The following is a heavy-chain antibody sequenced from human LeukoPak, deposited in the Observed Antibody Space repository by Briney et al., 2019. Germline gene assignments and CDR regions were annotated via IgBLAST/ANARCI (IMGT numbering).Heavy chain of an antibody. CDR1: GFTVSSNY. CDR3: ARGMSSGWYVEGFDY. V-gene: IGHV3-53*01. Sequence: PGGSLRLSCAASGFTVSSNYKSWVRQAPGKGLEWGSVIYSGGSTYYADSVKGRFTISRDNSKNTLYLQMNSLRAEDTAVYYCARGMSSGWYVEGFDYWGQGTLVTVSS. J-gene: IGHJ4*02. CDR2: IYSGGST. D-gene: IGHD6-19*01.